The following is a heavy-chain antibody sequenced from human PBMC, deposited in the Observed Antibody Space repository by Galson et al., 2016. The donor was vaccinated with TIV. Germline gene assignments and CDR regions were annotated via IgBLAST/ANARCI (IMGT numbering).Heavy chain of an antibody. CDR2: IDSDGST. J-gene: IGHJ6*02. Sequence: SLRLSCAASGLSVSDNYMTWVRQAPGKGLEWVALIDSDGSTIHADPVKGRFTVSTDNSKKMVYLQMNSLRPEDTAVYFCWGERRHCGNECFLRYYYGMDAWGQGTTVTVSS. V-gene: IGHV3-66*02. CDR3: WGERRHCGNECFLRYYYGMDA. D-gene: IGHD2-21*01. CDR1: GLSVSDNY.